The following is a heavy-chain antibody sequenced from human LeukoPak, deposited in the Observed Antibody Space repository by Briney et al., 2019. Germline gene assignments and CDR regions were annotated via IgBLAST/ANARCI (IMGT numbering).Heavy chain of an antibody. CDR3: ARELYSGYGFDY. Sequence: SETLSLTCTVSGGSISSYYWSWIRQPPGKGLEWIGYIYYSGSTNYNPSLKSRVTISVDTSKNQFSLKLSSVTAADTAVYNCARELYSGYGFDYWGQGTLVTVSS. D-gene: IGHD5-12*01. V-gene: IGHV4-59*01. CDR1: GGSISSYY. J-gene: IGHJ4*02. CDR2: IYYSGST.